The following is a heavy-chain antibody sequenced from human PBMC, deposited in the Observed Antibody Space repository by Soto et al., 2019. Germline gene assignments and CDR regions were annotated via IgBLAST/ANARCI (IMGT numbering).Heavy chain of an antibody. J-gene: IGHJ4*02. V-gene: IGHV4-39*01. CDR2: VFYTGFT. CDR3: ATSQKGYDWSFFAR. CDR1: DGSISGSYYY. D-gene: IGHD1-20*01. Sequence: SETLSLTGPVADGSISGSYYYRGWIRQSPGKGPEWMGSVFYTGFTSYNPSLESRVSVSVDTSKNQFSLKVSGVSAADTAVYYCATSQKGYDWSFFARWGQGALVTVSS.